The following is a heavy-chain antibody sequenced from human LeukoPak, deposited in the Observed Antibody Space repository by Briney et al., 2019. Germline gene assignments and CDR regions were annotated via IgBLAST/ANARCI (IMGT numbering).Heavy chain of an antibody. Sequence: ASVKVSCKASGYTFTAYFIHWVRQAPGQGLEWMGRINLDSGGTYYTQKFQGRITMTRDTSINTAYVELNGLTSDDTAVYYCARDLSSTANWEFDYWGQGTLVTVSS. CDR3: ARDLSSTANWEFDY. CDR1: GYTFTAYF. J-gene: IGHJ4*02. V-gene: IGHV1-2*06. CDR2: INLDSGGT. D-gene: IGHD5/OR15-5a*01.